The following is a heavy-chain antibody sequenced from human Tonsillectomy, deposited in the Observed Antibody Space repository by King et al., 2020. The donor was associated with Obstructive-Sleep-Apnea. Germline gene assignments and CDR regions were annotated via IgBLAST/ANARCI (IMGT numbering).Heavy chain of an antibody. V-gene: IGHV4-31*03. Sequence: QLQESGPGLVKSSQTLSLTCTVSGGSIRSVSYYWTWIRQHPGKGPEWIGYIDHSGSTYYNPSLKSRVTISRDTSKNQFSLKLSSVTAADTAVYYCASSPISMVRGVMGAFDIWGQGTMVTVSS. CDR1: GGSIRSVSYY. CDR3: ASSPISMVRGVMGAFDI. D-gene: IGHD3-10*01. CDR2: IDHSGST. J-gene: IGHJ3*02.